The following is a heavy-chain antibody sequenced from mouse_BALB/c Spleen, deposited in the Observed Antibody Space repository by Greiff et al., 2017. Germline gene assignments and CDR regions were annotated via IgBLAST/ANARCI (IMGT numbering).Heavy chain of an antibody. CDR2: INPSTGYT. V-gene: IGHV1-7*01. CDR1: GYTFTSYW. Sequence: QVQLQQSGAELAKPGASVKMSCKASGYTFTSYWMHWVKQRPGQGLEWIGYINPSTGYTEYNQKFKDKATLTADKSSSTAYMQLSSLTSEDSAVYYCARTTATSAMDYWGQGTSVTVSS. CDR3: ARTTATSAMDY. J-gene: IGHJ4*01. D-gene: IGHD1-2*01.